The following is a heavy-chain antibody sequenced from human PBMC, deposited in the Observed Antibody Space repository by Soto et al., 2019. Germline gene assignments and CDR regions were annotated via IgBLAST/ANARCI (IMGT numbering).Heavy chain of an antibody. CDR3: ASRRLDYCTGTGCYVFDY. J-gene: IGHJ4*02. CDR2: ISYSGDST. V-gene: IGHV3-23*01. Sequence: EVRLLESGGALIQAGGSLRLSCVASGFTFSTYAMNWVRQPPGKGLEWVSTISYSGDSTYYADSVKGRFTISRDNSRNTLYLQMNSLRAEDSALYYCASRRLDYCTGTGCYVFDYWGQGTLVTVSS. D-gene: IGHD2-8*02. CDR1: GFTFSTYA.